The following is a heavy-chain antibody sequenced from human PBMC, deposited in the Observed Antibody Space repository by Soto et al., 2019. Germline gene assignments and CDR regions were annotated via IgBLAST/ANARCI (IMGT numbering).Heavy chain of an antibody. V-gene: IGHV4-59*01. CDR2: IYYSGST. CDR1: GGSISSCY. Sequence: SEALSLSCTGSGGSISSCYWSWIRQPPGKGLEWIGYIYYSGSTNYNPSLKGRVTISVDTSKNQFSLKLSSVTAADTAVYYCARRYCSSTNCYPFDYLGQGTPVIVS. CDR3: ARRYCSSTNCYPFDY. J-gene: IGHJ4*02. D-gene: IGHD2-2*01.